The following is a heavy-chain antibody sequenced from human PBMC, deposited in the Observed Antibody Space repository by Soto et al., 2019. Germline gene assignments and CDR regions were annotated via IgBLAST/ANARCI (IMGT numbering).Heavy chain of an antibody. CDR1: GGSISGYY. CDR2: IYYSGST. CDR3: ARASIAARVYYGMDV. Sequence: SETLSLTCTVSGGSISGYYWSWIRQPPGKGLEWIGYIYYSGSTNYNPSLKSRVTISVDTSKNQFSLKLSSVTAADTAVYYCARASIAARVYYGMDVWGQGTTVTVSS. D-gene: IGHD6-6*01. J-gene: IGHJ6*02. V-gene: IGHV4-59*01.